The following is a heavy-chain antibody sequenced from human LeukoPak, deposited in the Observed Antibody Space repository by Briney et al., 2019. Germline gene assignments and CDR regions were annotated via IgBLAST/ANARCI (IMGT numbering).Heavy chain of an antibody. CDR2: ISYNGGKK. D-gene: IGHD3-10*01. J-gene: IGHJ4*02. CDR1: GFSFSSYA. CDR3: AKDYGSGSYALGG. Sequence: GGSLRLSCAASGFSFSSYAIHWVRQAPGKGLEWVALISYNGGKKDYADSVKGRFTISRDNSKNTLYLQMNSLRAEDTAVYYCAKDYGSGSYALGGWGQGTLVTVSS. V-gene: IGHV3-30*04.